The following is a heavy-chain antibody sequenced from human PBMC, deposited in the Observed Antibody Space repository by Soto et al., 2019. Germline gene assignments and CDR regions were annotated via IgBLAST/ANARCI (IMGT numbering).Heavy chain of an antibody. CDR2: ISGSGGST. CDR1: GFTFSASA. Sequence: PGGSLRLSCAASGFTFSASAMTWVRQAPGKGLEWVSAISGSGGSTYYADSVKGRFTISRDNSKNTLYLQMNRLRAEDTAVYYCARTAVRGVIGAYYFDYWGQGTLVTVSS. CDR3: ARTAVRGVIGAYYFDY. J-gene: IGHJ4*02. V-gene: IGHV3-23*01. D-gene: IGHD3-10*01.